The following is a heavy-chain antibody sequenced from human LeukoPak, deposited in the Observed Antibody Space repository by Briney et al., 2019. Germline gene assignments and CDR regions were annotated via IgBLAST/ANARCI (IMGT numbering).Heavy chain of an antibody. D-gene: IGHD6-19*01. V-gene: IGHV4-59*08. CDR1: GGSISSYY. CDR2: IYYSGST. CDR3: ARQPFYSSGWLDY. Sequence: SEALSLTCTVSGGSISSYYWSWIRQPPGKRLEWIGYIYYSGSTNYNPSLKSRVTISVDTSKNQFSLKLSSVTAADTAVYYCARQPFYSSGWLDYWGQGTLVTVSS. J-gene: IGHJ4*02.